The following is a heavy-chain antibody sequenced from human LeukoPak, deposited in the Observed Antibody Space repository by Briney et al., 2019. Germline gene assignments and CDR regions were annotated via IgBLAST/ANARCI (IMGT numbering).Heavy chain of an antibody. Sequence: ASVKVSCRASGYTFTSYYMHWVRQAPGQGLEWMGIINPSGGSTSYAQKFQGRVTMTRDTSTTTVYMELSSLRAEDTAVYYCARAPSPLAVAGIDYWGQGTLVTVSS. CDR2: INPSGGST. CDR3: ARAPSPLAVAGIDY. J-gene: IGHJ4*02. D-gene: IGHD6-19*01. V-gene: IGHV1-46*01. CDR1: GYTFTSYY.